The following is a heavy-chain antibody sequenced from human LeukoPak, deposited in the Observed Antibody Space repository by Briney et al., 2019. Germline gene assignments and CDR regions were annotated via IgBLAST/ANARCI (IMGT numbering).Heavy chain of an antibody. CDR1: GGSISSYY. V-gene: IGHV4-59*01. CDR2: IYYSGST. CDR3: ARYTSMIAFHARGFDI. D-gene: IGHD5-18*01. Sequence: SETLSLTCTVSGGSISSYYWSWIRQPPGKGLEWIGYIYYSGSTNYNPSLKSRVTISVDTSKNQFSLKLSSVTAADTAVYYCARYTSMIAFHARGFDIWGQGTLVTVSS. J-gene: IGHJ3*02.